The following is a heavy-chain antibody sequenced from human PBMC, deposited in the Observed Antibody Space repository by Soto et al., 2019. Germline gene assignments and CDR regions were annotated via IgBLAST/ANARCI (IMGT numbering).Heavy chain of an antibody. CDR1: GGPVSSGSYY. D-gene: IGHD5-12*01. CDR2: IYYSGST. V-gene: IGHV4-61*01. CDR3: ARDRRYSGYDLFDY. Sequence: SETLSLTCTVSGGPVSSGSYYWSWIRQPPGKGLEWIGYIYYSGSTNYNPSLKSRVTISVDTSKNQFSLKLSSVTAADTAVYYCARDRRYSGYDLFDYWGPGTLVTVSS. J-gene: IGHJ4*02.